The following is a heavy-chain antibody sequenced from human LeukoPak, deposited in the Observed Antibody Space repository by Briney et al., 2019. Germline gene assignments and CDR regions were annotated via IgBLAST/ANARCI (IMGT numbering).Heavy chain of an antibody. D-gene: IGHD4-11*01. CDR2: FKTKYHQV. CDR3: ARSVPDYTRFDY. CDR1: GFTFSSYA. J-gene: IGHJ4*02. Sequence: GGSLRLSCAASGFTFSSYAMSWVRQAPGKGLEWVSTFKTKYHQVYYAESVRGRFTISTDNSRNTVFLQMNSLRADDTALYYCARSVPDYTRFDYWGQGALVTVSS. V-gene: IGHV3-23*05.